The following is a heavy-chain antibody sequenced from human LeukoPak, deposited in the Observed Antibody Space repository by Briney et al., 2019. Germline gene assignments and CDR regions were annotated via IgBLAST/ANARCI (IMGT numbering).Heavy chain of an antibody. J-gene: IGHJ5*02. V-gene: IGHV4-38-2*02. CDR3: ARERRDYYGSGSYIWFDP. CDR1: GYSISSGYY. Sequence: PSETLSLTCTVSGYSISSGYYWGWIRQPPGKGLEWIGSIYHSGSTYYNPFLKSRVTISVDTSKNQFSLKLSSVTAADTAVYYCARERRDYYGSGSYIWFDPWGQGTLVTVSS. CDR2: IYHSGST. D-gene: IGHD3-10*01.